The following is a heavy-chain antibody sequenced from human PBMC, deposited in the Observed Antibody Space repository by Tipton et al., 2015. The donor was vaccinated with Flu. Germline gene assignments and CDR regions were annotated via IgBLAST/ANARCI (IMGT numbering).Heavy chain of an antibody. CDR3: ARDYLLGDLSFFDN. CDR2: IYYSGNT. D-gene: IGHD3-16*02. Sequence: TLSLTCTVSGASINNYYWSWIRQPPGRGLEWIGYIYYSGNTNYNASLKSRVTMSVDTSKNQFSLKLSSVTVADTAVYYCARDYLLGDLSFFDNWGQGTLVTVSS. CDR1: GASINNYY. V-gene: IGHV4-59*12. J-gene: IGHJ4*02.